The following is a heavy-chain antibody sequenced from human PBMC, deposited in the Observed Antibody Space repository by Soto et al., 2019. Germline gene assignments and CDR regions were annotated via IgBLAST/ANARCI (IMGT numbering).Heavy chain of an antibody. CDR1: RFTSSSYA. V-gene: IGHV3-30-3*01. J-gene: IGHJ4*02. CDR2: ISYDGSNK. CDR3: AVTMDIAATISSYFEY. D-gene: IGHD5-12*01. Sequence: PILSGVTSRFTSSSYAIHWVRQAPGKGQAWVAVISYDGSNKYTADSVKGRFSICSDNSKNTLYLQMNSLRAEDTAVYYCAVTMDIAATISSYFEYWRQGTLVTVSS.